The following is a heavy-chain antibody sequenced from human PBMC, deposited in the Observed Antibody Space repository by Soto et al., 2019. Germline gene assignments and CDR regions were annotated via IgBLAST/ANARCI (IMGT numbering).Heavy chain of an antibody. J-gene: IGHJ4*02. Sequence: PGGSLRLSCAASGFTFSSYAMHWVRQAPGKGLEWVAVISYDGSNKYYADSVKGRFTISRDNSKNTLYLQMNSLRAEDTAVYYCAKGRLSVVTPGDYWGQGTLVTVSS. CDR2: ISYDGSNK. V-gene: IGHV3-30-3*01. CDR3: AKGRLSVVTPGDY. D-gene: IGHD2-21*02. CDR1: GFTFSSYA.